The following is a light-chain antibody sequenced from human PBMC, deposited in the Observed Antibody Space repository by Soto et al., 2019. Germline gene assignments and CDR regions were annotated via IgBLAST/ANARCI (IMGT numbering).Light chain of an antibody. J-gene: IGLJ2*01. V-gene: IGLV2-14*01. CDR2: GVS. Sequence: QSVLTQPASVSGSPGQSITISCTGTSSDVGGYNYVSWYQQYPGKAPKLMIYGVSNRPSGVSNRFSGSKSGNTASLTISGLQAEDEADYYCSSYTSSNTPVVFGGGTKLTVL. CDR1: SSDVGGYNY. CDR3: SSYTSSNTPVV.